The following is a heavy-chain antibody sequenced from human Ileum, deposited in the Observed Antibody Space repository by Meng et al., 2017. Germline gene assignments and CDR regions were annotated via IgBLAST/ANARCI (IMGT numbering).Heavy chain of an antibody. J-gene: IGHJ4*02. V-gene: IGHV4-30-4*01. CDR3: ARAPKYCTNAVCSRPLDS. CDR2: IYSNGNT. Sequence: QVQLRESGPRLVKPSQTLSLTCPVSGGSISSGDYYWSWVRQSPGKGPEWIGYIYSNGNTYSNPSLRGRLMISIDTSKNQFSLKLSSVTAADTAVYYCARAPKYCTNAVCSRPLDSWGQGTLVTVSS. CDR1: GGSISSGDYY. D-gene: IGHD2-8*01.